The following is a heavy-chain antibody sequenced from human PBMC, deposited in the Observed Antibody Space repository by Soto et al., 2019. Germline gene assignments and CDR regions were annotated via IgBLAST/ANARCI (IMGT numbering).Heavy chain of an antibody. D-gene: IGHD3-3*01. CDR1: GYTFTSYG. Sequence: ASVKVSCKASGYTFTSYGISWVRQAPGQGLEWMGWISAYNGNTNYAQKLQGRVTMTTDTSTSTAYMELRSLRSDDTAVYYCARDPRVADYDFWSGDDYWGQATLVTVSS. J-gene: IGHJ4*02. CDR2: ISAYNGNT. CDR3: ARDPRVADYDFWSGDDY. V-gene: IGHV1-18*01.